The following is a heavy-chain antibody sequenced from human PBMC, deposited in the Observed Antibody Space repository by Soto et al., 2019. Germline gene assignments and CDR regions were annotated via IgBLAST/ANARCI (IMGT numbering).Heavy chain of an antibody. CDR2: IIPIFGTA. CDR3: ATEIVFRFDY. J-gene: IGHJ4*02. V-gene: IGHV1-69*13. Sequence: SVKVSCKASGGTFSSYAISWVRQAPGQGLEWMGGIIPIFGTANYAQKFQGRVTITADESTGTAYMELSSLRSEDTAVYYCATEIVFRFDYWGQGTLVTVSS. CDR1: GGTFSSYA. D-gene: IGHD3-22*01.